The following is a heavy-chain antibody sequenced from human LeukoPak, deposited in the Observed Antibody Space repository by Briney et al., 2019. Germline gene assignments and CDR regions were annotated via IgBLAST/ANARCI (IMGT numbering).Heavy chain of an antibody. Sequence: PGGSLRLSCAASGFTFDDYGMSWVRQAPGKGLEWVSIIYSSGATYYTDSVKGRFTISRDTSKNTLYLQMNILRAEDTAVYYCARDLLGFYESSGYSGPNDYWGQGTLVTVSS. CDR2: IYSSGAT. V-gene: IGHV3-66*01. CDR1: GFTFDDYG. D-gene: IGHD3-22*01. J-gene: IGHJ4*02. CDR3: ARDLLGFYESSGYSGPNDY.